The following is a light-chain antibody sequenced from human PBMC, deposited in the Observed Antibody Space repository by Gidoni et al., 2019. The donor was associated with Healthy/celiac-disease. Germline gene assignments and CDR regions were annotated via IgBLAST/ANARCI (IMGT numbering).Light chain of an antibody. CDR1: QSVSSN. J-gene: IGKJ1*01. V-gene: IGKV3-15*01. CDR2: GAS. CDR3: QQYNNWPRAWT. Sequence: EIVMTQSPATLSVSPGERATLSCRASQSVSSNLDWYQQKPGQAPRLLIYGASTRATGIPARFSGSGSGTEFTLTISSLQSEDFAVYYCQQYNNWPRAWTFGQGTKVEIK.